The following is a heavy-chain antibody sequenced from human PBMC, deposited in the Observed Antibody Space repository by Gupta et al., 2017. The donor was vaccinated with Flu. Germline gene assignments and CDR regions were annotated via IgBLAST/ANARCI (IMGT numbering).Heavy chain of an antibody. J-gene: IGHJ4*02. CDR1: GFTFSSSA. V-gene: IGHV3-23*01. CDR3: AKDHQPSRYYDSSGSWDY. D-gene: IGHD3-22*01. Sequence: EVQLLESGGGLVQPGGSLRLSCAASGFTFSSSAMSWVRQAPGKGLEWVSAISGSGGSTYYADSVKGRFTISRDNSKNTLYLQMNSLRAEDTAVYYCAKDHQPSRYYDSSGSWDYWGQGTLVTVSS. CDR2: ISGSGGST.